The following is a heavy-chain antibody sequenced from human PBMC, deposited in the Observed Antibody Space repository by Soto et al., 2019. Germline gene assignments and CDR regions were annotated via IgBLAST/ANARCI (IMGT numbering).Heavy chain of an antibody. CDR1: GGTFNTYA. J-gene: IGHJ1*01. CDR2: ISPMFGAA. Sequence: QVQLVQSGAEMKKPGSSVKVSCQSSGGTFNTYAMNWVRQAPGQGPEWMGDISPMFGAANYAPKCQGRVTITADDTTGTSYLQSPSLKSAATGIEVCGRQVKVYF. V-gene: IGHV1-69*19. CDR3: GRQVKVYF.